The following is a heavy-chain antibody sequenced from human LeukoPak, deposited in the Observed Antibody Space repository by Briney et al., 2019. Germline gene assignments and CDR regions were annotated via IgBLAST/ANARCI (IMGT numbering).Heavy chain of an antibody. CDR3: AREMEARSSNAFDI. CDR1: GDSLSSYY. V-gene: IGHV4-4*07. D-gene: IGHD1-26*01. J-gene: IGHJ3*02. Sequence: SETLSLTCTVSGDSLSSYYWSWIRQPAGKGLEWIGRIHIRETTNNNLSLKSRATMSLDTSKNQFSLRLSSVTAADTAVYYCAREMEARSSNAFDIWGQGTMVTVSS. CDR2: IHIRETT.